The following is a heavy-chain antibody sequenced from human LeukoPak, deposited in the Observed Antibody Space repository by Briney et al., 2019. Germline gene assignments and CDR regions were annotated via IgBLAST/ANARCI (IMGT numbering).Heavy chain of an antibody. CDR1: GGSISSYY. CDR3: ARHGVWQQLASDY. Sequence: SETLSLTCTVSGGSISSYYWSWIRQPPGKGLEWIGYIFYSGSTNYIPSLKSRVTISVDTSKNQFSLKLSSVTAADTAVYYCARHGVWQQLASDYWGQGTLVTVSS. D-gene: IGHD6-13*01. J-gene: IGHJ4*02. CDR2: IFYSGST. V-gene: IGHV4-59*08.